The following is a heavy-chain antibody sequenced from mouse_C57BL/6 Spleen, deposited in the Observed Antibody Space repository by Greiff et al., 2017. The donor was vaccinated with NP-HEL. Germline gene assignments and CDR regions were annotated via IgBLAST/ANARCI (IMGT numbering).Heavy chain of an antibody. CDR2: IDPENGDT. J-gene: IGHJ3*01. CDR3: TTEGTFAY. CDR1: GFNIKDDY. Sequence: EVQLVESGAELVRPGASVKLSCTASGFNIKDDYMHWVKQRPEQGLEWIGWIDPENGDTEYASKFQGKATITADTSSNTAYLQLSSLTSEDTAVYYCTTEGTFAYWGQGTLVTVSA. V-gene: IGHV14-4*01.